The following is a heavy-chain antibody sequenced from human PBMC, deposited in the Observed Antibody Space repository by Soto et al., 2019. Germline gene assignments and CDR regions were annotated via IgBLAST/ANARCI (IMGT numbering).Heavy chain of an antibody. D-gene: IGHD2-2*01. CDR1: GFSLSSIGVG. CDR3: AHTIVVVPTAHDAFDV. CDR2: LYWDDDK. J-gene: IGHJ3*01. V-gene: IGHV2-5*02. Sequence: QITLKESGPTLVKPTQTLTLTCTFSGFSLSSIGVGVGWIRQPPGKALEWLGILYWDDDKHYSRSLKNRISIAKDTSKDQVVLTLTNMDPVDTATYYCAHTIVVVPTAHDAFDVWGQGTMVTVSS.